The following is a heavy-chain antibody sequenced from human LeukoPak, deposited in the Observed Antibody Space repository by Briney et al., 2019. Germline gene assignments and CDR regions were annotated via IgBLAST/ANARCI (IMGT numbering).Heavy chain of an antibody. V-gene: IGHV1-3*01. D-gene: IGHD3-22*01. CDR3: ATAYYYDSSGYYEDDY. CDR1: GYTFTSYA. Sequence: ASVKVSCKASGYTFTSYAMHWVRQAPGQRLEWMGWINAGNGNTKYSQKFQGRVTITRDTSASTAYMELSSLRSEDTAAYYCATAYYYDSSGYYEDDYWGQGTLVTVSS. CDR2: INAGNGNT. J-gene: IGHJ4*02.